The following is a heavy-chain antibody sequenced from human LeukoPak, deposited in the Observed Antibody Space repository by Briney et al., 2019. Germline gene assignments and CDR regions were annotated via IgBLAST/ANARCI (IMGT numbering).Heavy chain of an antibody. CDR3: AREYVGATGLDY. V-gene: IGHV3-21*01. J-gene: IGHJ4*02. CDR1: GFTFSSYS. Sequence: SGGSLRLSCAASGFTFSSYSMNWVRQAPGKGLEWVSSISSSSSYIYYADSVKGRFTISRDNAKNSLYLQMNSLRAEDTAVYYCAREYVGATGLDYWGQGTLVTVSS. D-gene: IGHD1-26*01. CDR2: ISSSSSYI.